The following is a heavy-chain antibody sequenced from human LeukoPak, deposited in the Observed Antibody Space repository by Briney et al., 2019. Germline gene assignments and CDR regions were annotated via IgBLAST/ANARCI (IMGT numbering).Heavy chain of an antibody. V-gene: IGHV3-23*01. CDR1: GSTFSSYA. J-gene: IGHJ4*02. D-gene: IGHD1-26*01. CDR2: ISGSGGST. Sequence: GGSLRLSCAASGSTFSSYAMSWVRQAPGKGLEWVSAISGSGGSTYYADSVKGRFTISRDNSKNTLYLQMKSLRVEDTAIYYCAKDLSGTSRDFDYWGQGTLVTVSS. CDR3: AKDLSGTSRDFDY.